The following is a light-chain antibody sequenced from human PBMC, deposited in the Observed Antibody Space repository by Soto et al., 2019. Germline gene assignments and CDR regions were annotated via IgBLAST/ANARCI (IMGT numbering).Light chain of an antibody. Sequence: EIVMTQSPATLSVSPGERSTLSFRASQSVSSNLAGYHQKPGQAPTHLIYGVYTRAPGIPARFSGSGSGTEFTLTISSLQYEDVAVYYCQQYHNWPPRTFGQGTKVDI. V-gene: IGKV3D-15*01. CDR3: QQYHNWPPRT. CDR1: QSVSSN. J-gene: IGKJ1*01. CDR2: GVY.